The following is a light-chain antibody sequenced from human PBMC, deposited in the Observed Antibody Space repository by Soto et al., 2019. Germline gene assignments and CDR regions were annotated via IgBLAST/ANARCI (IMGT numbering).Light chain of an antibody. CDR1: QNINAW. Sequence: DIPMTQSPSSLSVSVGDRVTLTGRTSQNINAWLAWYQQRPGQPPKMLIYDASNVQSGVPSRFSGSGSGTDFTLTITRLQPEDFATYFCQQADTLPLTFGGGTKVDIK. CDR2: DAS. CDR3: QQADTLPLT. J-gene: IGKJ4*01. V-gene: IGKV1-12*01.